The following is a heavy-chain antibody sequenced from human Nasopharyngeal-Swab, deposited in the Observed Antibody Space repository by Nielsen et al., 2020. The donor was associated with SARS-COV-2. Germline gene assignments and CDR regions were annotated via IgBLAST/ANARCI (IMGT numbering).Heavy chain of an antibody. J-gene: IGHJ4*02. Sequence: GGSLKISRAASGVTFSSYSMNWVRQAPGKGLEGVSSISSSSSYIYYADSVKGRFTISRDNAKNSLYLQMNSLRAEDTAVYYCAREGPAYSSSWYTGRSFDYWGQGTLVTVSS. V-gene: IGHV3-21*01. D-gene: IGHD6-13*01. CDR2: ISSSSSYI. CDR1: GVTFSSYS. CDR3: AREGPAYSSSWYTGRSFDY.